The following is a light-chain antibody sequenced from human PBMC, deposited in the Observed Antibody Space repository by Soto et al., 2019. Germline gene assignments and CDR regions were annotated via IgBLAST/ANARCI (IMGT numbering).Light chain of an antibody. Sequence: EIVLTQSPGTPSLSPGERATLSCRASQCVSSSYLAWYQQKPGQAPRLLIYGASSRATGIPDRFSGSGSGTDFTLTISRLEPEDFAVYYCQQYGSSPWTFGQGTKVDIK. V-gene: IGKV3-20*01. CDR1: QCVSSSY. CDR2: GAS. CDR3: QQYGSSPWT. J-gene: IGKJ1*01.